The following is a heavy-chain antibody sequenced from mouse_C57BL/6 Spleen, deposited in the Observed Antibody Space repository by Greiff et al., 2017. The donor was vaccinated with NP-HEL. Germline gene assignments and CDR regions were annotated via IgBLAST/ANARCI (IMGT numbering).Heavy chain of an antibody. CDR1: GFTFSDAW. CDR2: IRNKANNHAT. CDR3: TRSDVPYYDYDVWYFDV. J-gene: IGHJ1*03. V-gene: IGHV6-6*01. Sequence: EVQLVESGGGLVQPGGSMKLSCAASGFTFSDAWMDWVRQSPEKGLEWVAEIRNKANNHATYYAESVKGRFTISRDDSKSSVYLQMNGLRAEDAGIYYCTRSDVPYYDYDVWYFDVWGTGTTVTVSS. D-gene: IGHD2-4*01.